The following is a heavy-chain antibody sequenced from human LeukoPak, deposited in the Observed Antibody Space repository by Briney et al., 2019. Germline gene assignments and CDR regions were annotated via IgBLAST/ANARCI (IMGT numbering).Heavy chain of an antibody. V-gene: IGHV3-23*01. CDR3: AKFLRYLDY. CDR1: GFTFSSYA. J-gene: IGHJ4*02. CDR2: ITGSGGST. Sequence: PGESLRLSCAAPGFTFSSYAMSWVRQTPGKGLEWVSTITGSGGSTYYADSVKGRFTISRDNSKNTLDLQMNSLRAENTAVYYCAKFLRYLDYWGQGKLVTVSS.